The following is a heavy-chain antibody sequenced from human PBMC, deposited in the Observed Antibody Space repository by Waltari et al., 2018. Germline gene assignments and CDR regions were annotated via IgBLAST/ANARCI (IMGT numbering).Heavy chain of an antibody. Sequence: EVQLVESGGGLVKPGGSLRLSCAASGFTFSSYSMNWVRQAPGTGLEWVSSISSSSSYIYYADSVKGRFTISRDNAKNSLYLQMNSLRAEDTAVYYCARDLIAAAGLYYYYYYMDVWGKGTTVTVSS. D-gene: IGHD6-13*01. J-gene: IGHJ6*03. CDR3: ARDLIAAAGLYYYYYYMDV. V-gene: IGHV3-21*01. CDR1: GFTFSSYS. CDR2: ISSSSSYI.